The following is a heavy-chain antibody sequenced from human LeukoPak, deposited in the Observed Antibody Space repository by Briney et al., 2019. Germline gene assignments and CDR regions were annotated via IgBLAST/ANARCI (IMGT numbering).Heavy chain of an antibody. Sequence: ASVKVSCKASGYTFTSYDINWVRQATGQGLEWMGWINPNSGGTNYAQKFQGRVTMTRDTSISTAYMELSRLRSDDTAVYYCAREEARGYRKWGQGTLVTVSS. CDR1: GYTFTSYD. D-gene: IGHD5-18*01. CDR2: INPNSGGT. V-gene: IGHV1-2*02. J-gene: IGHJ1*01. CDR3: AREEARGYRK.